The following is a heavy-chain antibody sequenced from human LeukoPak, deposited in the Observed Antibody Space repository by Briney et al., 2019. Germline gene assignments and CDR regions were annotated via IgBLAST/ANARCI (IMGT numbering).Heavy chain of an antibody. D-gene: IGHD4-17*01. Sequence: PGGSLRLSCAASGFTFSSYSMNWVRQAPGKGLEWVSSISSSSSYIYYADSLKGRFTISRDNAKNSLYLQMNSLRAEDTAVYYCARDYGDGAYFDYWGQGTLVTVSS. J-gene: IGHJ4*02. CDR3: ARDYGDGAYFDY. CDR2: ISSSSSYI. V-gene: IGHV3-21*06. CDR1: GFTFSSYS.